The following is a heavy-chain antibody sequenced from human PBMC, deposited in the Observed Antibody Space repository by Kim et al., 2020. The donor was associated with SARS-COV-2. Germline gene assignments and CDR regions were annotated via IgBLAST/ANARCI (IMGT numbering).Heavy chain of an antibody. CDR3: AKDVGSSASHTVFDY. CDR2: ISWNSGSI. Sequence: GGSLRLSCAASGFTFDDYAMHWVRQAPGKGLEWVSGISWNSGSIGYADSVKGRFTISRDNAKNSLYLQMNSLRAEDTALYYCAKDVGSSASHTVFDYWGQGTLVTVSS. V-gene: IGHV3-9*01. J-gene: IGHJ4*02. D-gene: IGHD6-6*01. CDR1: GFTFDDYA.